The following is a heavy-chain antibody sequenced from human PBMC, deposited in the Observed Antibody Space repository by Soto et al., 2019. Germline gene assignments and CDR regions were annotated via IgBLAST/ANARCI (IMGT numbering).Heavy chain of an antibody. D-gene: IGHD3-3*01. V-gene: IGHV4-39*01. CDR1: GGSISSSSYY. J-gene: IGHJ6*03. CDR3: ARNHPPLEWLYGGYYMDV. CDR2: IYYSGST. Sequence: SETLSLTCTVSGGSISSSSYYWGWIRQPPGKGLEWIGSIYYSGSTYYNPSLKSRVTISVDTSKNQFSLELSSVTAADTAVYYCARNHPPLEWLYGGYYMDVWGKGTTVTVSS.